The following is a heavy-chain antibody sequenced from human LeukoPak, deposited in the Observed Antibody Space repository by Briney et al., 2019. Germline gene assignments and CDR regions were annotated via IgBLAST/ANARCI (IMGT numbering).Heavy chain of an antibody. CDR3: ARTYDYVWGSYRSHSFDS. CDR2: IYTSGST. V-gene: IGHV4-4*07. CDR1: GGSISSYY. Sequence: PSETLSLTCTVSGGSISSYYWSWIRQPAGKGLEWIGRIYTSGSTNYNPSLKSRVTMSVDTSKNHFSLKLSSVTAADTAVYYCARTYDYVWGSYRSHSFDSWGQGTLVTVSS. D-gene: IGHD3-16*02. J-gene: IGHJ4*02.